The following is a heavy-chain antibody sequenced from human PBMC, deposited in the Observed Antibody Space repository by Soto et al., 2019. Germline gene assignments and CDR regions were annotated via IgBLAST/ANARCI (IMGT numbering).Heavy chain of an antibody. Sequence: EVQLLESGGGLVQPGGSLRLSCAASGFTFSSYAMRWVRQAPGKGLEWVSAISGSGGSTYYADSVKGRFTISRDNSKNTLYLQMNSLRAEETGLYYCAIRGSGTDYDYWGQGTRVTVSS. J-gene: IGHJ4*02. D-gene: IGHD1-26*01. V-gene: IGHV3-23*01. CDR2: ISGSGGST. CDR3: AIRGSGTDYDY. CDR1: GFTFSSYA.